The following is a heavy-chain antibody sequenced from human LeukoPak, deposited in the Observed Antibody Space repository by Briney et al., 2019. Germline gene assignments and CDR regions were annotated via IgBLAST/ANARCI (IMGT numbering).Heavy chain of an antibody. J-gene: IGHJ4*02. V-gene: IGHV1-69*04. CDR1: GGTFSSYA. CDR3: AREGSGWYDY. D-gene: IGHD6-19*01. Sequence: GASVKVSCKASGGTFSSYAISWVRQAPAQGLEWMGRIIPILGIANYAQKFQGRVTITADKSTSTAYMELSSLRSEDTAVYYCAREGSGWYDYWGQGTLVTVSS. CDR2: IIPILGIA.